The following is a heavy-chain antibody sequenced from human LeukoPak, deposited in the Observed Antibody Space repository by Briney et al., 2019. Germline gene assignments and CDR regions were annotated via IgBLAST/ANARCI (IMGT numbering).Heavy chain of an antibody. D-gene: IGHD6-19*01. Sequence: GASVKVSCKASGYTFTGYYMHWVRQAPGQGLEWMGWINPNSGGTNYAQKFQGWVTMTRDTSISTAYMELSRLRSDDTAVYYCAGGTIAVADPFDYWGQGTLVTVSS. CDR2: INPNSGGT. J-gene: IGHJ4*02. V-gene: IGHV1-2*04. CDR1: GYTFTGYY. CDR3: AGGTIAVADPFDY.